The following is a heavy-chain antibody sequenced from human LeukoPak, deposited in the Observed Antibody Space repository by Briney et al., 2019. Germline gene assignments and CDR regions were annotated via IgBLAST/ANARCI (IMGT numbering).Heavy chain of an antibody. CDR1: GFTFSSYG. D-gene: IGHD2-8*01. CDR3: AKDFVLMVYARSYYFDY. J-gene: IGHJ4*02. CDR2: IRYDGSNK. V-gene: IGHV3-30*02. Sequence: GGSLRLSCAASGFTFSSYGMHWVRQALGKGLEWVAFIRYDGSNKYYADSVKGRFTISRDNSKNTLYLQMNSLRAEDTAVYYCAKDFVLMVYARSYYFDYWGQGTLVTVSS.